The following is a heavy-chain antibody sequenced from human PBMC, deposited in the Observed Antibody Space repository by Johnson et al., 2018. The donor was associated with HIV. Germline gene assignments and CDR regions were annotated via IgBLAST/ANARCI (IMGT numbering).Heavy chain of an antibody. CDR3: ARDQEGFYDSVFDI. D-gene: IGHD3-3*01. CDR1: GFTFSNFA. Sequence: QVQLVESGGGLVKPGGSLRLSCAASGFTFSNFAMHWVRQAPGKGLEWVAIIRYDGSNKYYVDSVKGRFTISRDNAKNSLYLQMNSLRAEDTALYFCARDQEGFYDSVFDIWGQGTMVTVSS. CDR2: IRYDGSNK. J-gene: IGHJ3*02. V-gene: IGHV3-33*08.